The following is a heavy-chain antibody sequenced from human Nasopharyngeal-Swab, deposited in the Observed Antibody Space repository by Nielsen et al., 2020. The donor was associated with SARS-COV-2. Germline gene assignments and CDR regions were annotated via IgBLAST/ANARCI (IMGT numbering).Heavy chain of an antibody. V-gene: IGHV1-18*01. J-gene: IGHJ4*02. Sequence: ASVKVSCKASGYSFTSYGITWVRQAPGQGLEWMEWISVYNGNTNHAQKFQGRVTMTTDTSTSTSYMELRTLRSDDTAVYYCARAPHYDYIWGTYRQSFNFDYWGQGTLVTVSS. CDR3: ARAPHYDYIWGTYRQSFNFDY. CDR1: GYSFTSYG. CDR2: ISVYNGNT. D-gene: IGHD3-16*02.